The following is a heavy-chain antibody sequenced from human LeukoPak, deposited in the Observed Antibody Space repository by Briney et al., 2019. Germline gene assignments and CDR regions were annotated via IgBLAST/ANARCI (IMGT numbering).Heavy chain of an antibody. Sequence: GASVKVSCKTSGHTFTGYYMHWARQAPGQGLEWMGIINPSDGSTTYAQNFQGRVTMTRDTSTSTVYMELSSLRAEDTAVYYCANSPTRQQLVHFDYWGQGTLVTVSS. V-gene: IGHV1-46*01. D-gene: IGHD6-13*01. CDR3: ANSPTRQQLVHFDY. CDR1: GHTFTGYY. CDR2: INPSDGST. J-gene: IGHJ4*02.